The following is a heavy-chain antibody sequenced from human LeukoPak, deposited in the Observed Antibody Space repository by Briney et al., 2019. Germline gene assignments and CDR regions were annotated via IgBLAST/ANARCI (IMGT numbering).Heavy chain of an antibody. D-gene: IGHD3-22*01. J-gene: IGHJ4*02. V-gene: IGHV4-61*02. Sequence: SQTLSLTCTVSGGSISSGSYYWGWIRQPAGKGREWIGRIYTSGSTNYNPSLKSRVTISVDTSKNQFSLKLSSVTAADTAVYYCAKEVKGYYDSSGSENFDYWGQGTLVTVSS. CDR3: AKEVKGYYDSSGSENFDY. CDR1: GGSISSGSYY. CDR2: IYTSGST.